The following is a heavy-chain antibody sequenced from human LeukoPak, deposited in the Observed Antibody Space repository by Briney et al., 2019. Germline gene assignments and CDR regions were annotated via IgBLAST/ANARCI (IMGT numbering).Heavy chain of an antibody. CDR2: IYTSGNT. CDR1: GGSISSYY. D-gene: IGHD1-26*01. V-gene: IGHV4-4*07. Sequence: SETLSLTCTVSGGSISSYYWSWIRQPAGKGLEWIGRIYTSGNTNYNPSLKSRVTTSVDTSKNQFSLKLSSVTAADTAVYYCARDLLVGATNGLDYWGQGTLVTVFS. J-gene: IGHJ4*02. CDR3: ARDLLVGATNGLDY.